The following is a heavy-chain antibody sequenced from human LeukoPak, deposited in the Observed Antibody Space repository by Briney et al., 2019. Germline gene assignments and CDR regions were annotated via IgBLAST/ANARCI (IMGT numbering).Heavy chain of an antibody. D-gene: IGHD1-1*01. CDR2: IYYSGST. V-gene: IGHV4-59*01. Sequence: SETLSLTCTVSGGSISSYYWSWIRQPPGKGLEWIGYIYYSGSTNYNPSLKSRVTISVDTSKNQFSLKLSSVTAADTAVYYCAGERRGDNWFDPCGQGTLVTVSS. J-gene: IGHJ5*02. CDR3: AGERRGDNWFDP. CDR1: GGSISSYY.